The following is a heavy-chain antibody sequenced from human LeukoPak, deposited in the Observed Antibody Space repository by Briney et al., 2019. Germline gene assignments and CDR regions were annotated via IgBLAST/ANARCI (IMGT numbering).Heavy chain of an antibody. CDR2: IIPTFGTA. CDR1: GGTFSKYG. V-gene: IGHV1-69*01. J-gene: IGHJ4*02. Sequence: SVKVSCKASGGTFSKYGISWVRQAPGQELEWLGGIIPTFGTANYAQKFQGRVVITADESTSTAYMELSSLRSEDTAVYYCARGIVSAKGHFDYWGQGTLVTVSS. CDR3: ARGIVSAKGHFDY. D-gene: IGHD4/OR15-4a*01.